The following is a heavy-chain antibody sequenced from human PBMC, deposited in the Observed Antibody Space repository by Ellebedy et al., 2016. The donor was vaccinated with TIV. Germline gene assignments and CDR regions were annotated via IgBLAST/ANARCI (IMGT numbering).Heavy chain of an antibody. CDR2: IYPGDSDT. Sequence: PGGSLRLSCKGSGYSFTSYWIGRVRQMPGKGLEWMGIIYPGDSDTRYSPSFQGQVTISADKSISTAYLQWSSLKASDTAMYYCARPASYGELVLDYWGQGTLVTVSS. J-gene: IGHJ4*02. V-gene: IGHV5-51*01. D-gene: IGHD1-26*01. CDR3: ARPASYGELVLDY. CDR1: GYSFTSYW.